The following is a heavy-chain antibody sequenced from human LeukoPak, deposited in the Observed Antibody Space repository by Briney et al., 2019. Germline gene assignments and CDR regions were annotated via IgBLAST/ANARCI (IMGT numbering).Heavy chain of an antibody. V-gene: IGHV4-59*08. CDR1: GGSISSYY. CDR3: ASTTFYYGSGSYYYEGFDP. CDR2: NYYSGST. J-gene: IGHJ5*02. D-gene: IGHD3-10*01. Sequence: SETLSLTCTVSGGSISSYYWSWIRQPPGKGLEWIGYNYYSGSTNYNPSLKSRVTISVDTSKNQFSLKLSSVTAADTAVYYCASTTFYYGSGSYYYEGFDPWGQGTLVTVSS.